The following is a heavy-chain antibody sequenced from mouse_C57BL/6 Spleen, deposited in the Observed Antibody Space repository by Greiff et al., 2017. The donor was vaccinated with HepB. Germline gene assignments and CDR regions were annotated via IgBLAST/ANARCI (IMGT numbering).Heavy chain of an antibody. CDR2: ISSGSSTI. V-gene: IGHV5-17*01. CDR1: GFTFSDYG. D-gene: IGHD4-1*01. Sequence: EVKGVESGGGLVKPGGSLKLTCAASGFTFSDYGMHWVRQAPEKGLEWVAYISSGSSTIYYADTVKGRFTISRDNANNTLFLQMTSLRSEDTAMYYCTRRVDWGFDYWGQGTTLTVSS. CDR3: TRRVDWGFDY. J-gene: IGHJ2*01.